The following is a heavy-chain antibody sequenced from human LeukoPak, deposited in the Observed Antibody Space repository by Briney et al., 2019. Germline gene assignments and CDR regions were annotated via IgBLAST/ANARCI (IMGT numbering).Heavy chain of an antibody. CDR2: IYYSGST. CDR3: ARGDPYYYDSNGSIDY. J-gene: IGHJ4*02. D-gene: IGHD3-22*01. V-gene: IGHV4-39*07. Sequence: SETLSLTCTVSGGSISSSSYYWGWIRQPPGQGLEWIGSIYYSGSTYYNPSLKSRVTISVDTSKNQFSLKLSSVTAADTAVYYWARGDPYYYDSNGSIDYWGQGTLATVSS. CDR1: GGSISSSSYY.